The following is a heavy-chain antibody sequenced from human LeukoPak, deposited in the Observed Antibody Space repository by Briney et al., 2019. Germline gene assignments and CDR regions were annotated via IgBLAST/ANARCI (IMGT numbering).Heavy chain of an antibody. J-gene: IGHJ4*02. D-gene: IGHD5-18*01. CDR3: ARGPGSAMVYNC. V-gene: IGHV1-3*01. CDR2: INAGNGNT. Sequence: VASVKVSCKASGYTFTSYAMHWVRQAPGQRLEWMGWINAGNGNTKYSQKFQGRVTITRDTSASTAYMELSSLRSEDTAVYYCARGPGSAMVYNCWGQGTLVTVSS. CDR1: GYTFTSYA.